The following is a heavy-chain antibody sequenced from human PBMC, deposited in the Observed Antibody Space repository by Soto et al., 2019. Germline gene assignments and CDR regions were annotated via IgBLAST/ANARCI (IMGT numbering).Heavy chain of an antibody. CDR3: AKDVNLYSSSSEGYYSYYYMDV. D-gene: IGHD6-6*01. V-gene: IGHV3-23*01. CDR1: GFTFSSYA. CDR2: ISGSGGST. Sequence: EVQLLESGGGLVQPGGSLRLSCAASGFTFSSYAMSWVRQAPGKGLEWVSAISGSGGSTYYADSVKGRFTISRDNSKNTLYLQMNSLRAEDTAVYYCAKDVNLYSSSSEGYYSYYYMDVWGKGTTVTVSS. J-gene: IGHJ6*03.